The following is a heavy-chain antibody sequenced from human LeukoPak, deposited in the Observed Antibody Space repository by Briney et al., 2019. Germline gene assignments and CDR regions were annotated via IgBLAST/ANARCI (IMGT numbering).Heavy chain of an antibody. CDR2: INHSGST. D-gene: IGHD5-12*01. CDR1: GGSISSSSYY. V-gene: IGHV4-39*07. CDR3: ARGLSSVATIRYYGMDV. J-gene: IGHJ6*02. Sequence: SETLSLTCTVSGGSISSSSYYWSWIRQPPGKGLEWIGEINHSGSTNYNPSLKSRVTISVDTSKNQFSLKLSSVTAADTAVYYCARGLSSVATIRYYGMDVWGQGTTVTVSS.